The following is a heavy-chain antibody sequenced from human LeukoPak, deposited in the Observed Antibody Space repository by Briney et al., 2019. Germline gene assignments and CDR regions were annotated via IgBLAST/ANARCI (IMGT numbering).Heavy chain of an antibody. D-gene: IGHD1-26*01. CDR1: GYTFTGYY. J-gene: IGHJ5*02. CDR2: ISNYNGNT. CDR3: ARDLAWGADLMGPTDDWLDP. V-gene: IGHV1-18*01. Sequence: ASVKVSCKVSGYTFTGYYLQWVRQAPGQGLEWMGWISNYNGNTNYAPNFHGRLTMTIDTSTTTSYMELRSLRSDDTAVYYCARDLAWGADLMGPTDDWLDPWGQGTLVTVSS.